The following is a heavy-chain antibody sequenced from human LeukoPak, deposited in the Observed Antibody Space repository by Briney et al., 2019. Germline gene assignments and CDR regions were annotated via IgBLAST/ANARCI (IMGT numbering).Heavy chain of an antibody. D-gene: IGHD3-22*01. CDR2: ISAYNGNT. CDR1: GYTFTSYG. CDR3: ARDRHKNYYDSSGYPDGTFDI. Sequence: ASVKVSCKASGYTFTSYGISWARQAPGQGLEWMGWISAYNGNTNYAQKLQGRVTMTTDTSTSTAYMELRSLRSDDTAVYYCARDRHKNYYDSSGYPDGTFDIWGQGTMVTVSS. J-gene: IGHJ3*02. V-gene: IGHV1-18*01.